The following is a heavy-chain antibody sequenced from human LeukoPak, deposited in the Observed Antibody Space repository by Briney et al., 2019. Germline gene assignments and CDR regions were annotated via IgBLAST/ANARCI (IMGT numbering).Heavy chain of an antibody. CDR1: GGSISTRTYY. CDR3: ERHWYSSGWCGGNWFDP. CDR2: MYSPGSA. Sequence: SETLSLTCTVSGGSISTRTYYWGWIRQPPGKGLEWIARMYSPGSAYYNPSLNNRAAMSIDHYNNHFSLGLVSVTAADTAVYFCERHWYSSGWCGGNWFDPWGQGTLVIVSS. D-gene: IGHD6-19*01. J-gene: IGHJ5*02. V-gene: IGHV4-39*01.